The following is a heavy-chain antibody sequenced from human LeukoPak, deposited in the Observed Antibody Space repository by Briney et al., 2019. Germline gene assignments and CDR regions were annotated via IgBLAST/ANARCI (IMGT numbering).Heavy chain of an antibody. CDR2: IKQGGGEK. Sequence: GGSLRLSCEASGFTLSNRWMTWVRQAPGKGLEWVATIKQGGGEKFYVDSVRGRFTISEDSSKNTLYLQMNSLRADDTAVYYCARDPFDQWGQGPLVPVS. CDR3: ARDPFDQ. V-gene: IGHV3-7*01. CDR1: GFTLSNRW. J-gene: IGHJ5*02.